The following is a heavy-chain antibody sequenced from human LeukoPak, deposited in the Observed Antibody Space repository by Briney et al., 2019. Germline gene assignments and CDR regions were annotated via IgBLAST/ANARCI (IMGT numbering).Heavy chain of an antibody. CDR2: VNAYNGDT. CDR1: GYTFINYG. Sequence: ASVKVSCKASGYTFINYGITWVRQAPGQGLEWMGGVNAYNGDTNYGQNFQGRVTVTTDTSTSTGYMEVKSLRSDDTAVYYCARVTLHDYGSGRYAFDIWGQGTMVTVSS. D-gene: IGHD3-10*01. J-gene: IGHJ3*02. V-gene: IGHV1-18*01. CDR3: ARVTLHDYGSGRYAFDI.